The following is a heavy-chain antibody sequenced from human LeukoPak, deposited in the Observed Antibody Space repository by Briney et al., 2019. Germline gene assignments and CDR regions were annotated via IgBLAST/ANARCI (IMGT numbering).Heavy chain of an antibody. J-gene: IGHJ6*02. D-gene: IGHD3-3*02. V-gene: IGHV3-9*01. Sequence: GRSLRLSCAASGFTFDDYAMHWVRQAPGKGLEWVSGISWNSGSIGYADSVKGRFTISRDNAKNSLYLQMNSLRVEDTALYYCAKVRRPLAPIYYYYGMDVWGQGTTVTVSS. CDR1: GFTFDDYA. CDR2: ISWNSGSI. CDR3: AKVRRPLAPIYYYYGMDV.